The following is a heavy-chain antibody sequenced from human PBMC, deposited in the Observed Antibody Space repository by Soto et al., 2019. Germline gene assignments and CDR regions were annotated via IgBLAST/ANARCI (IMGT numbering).Heavy chain of an antibody. CDR1: GGTFSSYA. J-gene: IGHJ6*02. CDR3: ALVPSARAGIPIFGVNPPAFGMDV. Sequence: QVQLVQSGADVKKPGSSVKVSCKASGGTFSSYAITWVRQAPGQGLEWMGGIIPIFRRTNYAQKFRDRVTSSADESTRTVYMELSSLTSEDTAVYFCALVPSARAGIPIFGVNPPAFGMDVWGQGTSFTVSS. V-gene: IGHV1-69*01. CDR2: IIPIFRRT. D-gene: IGHD3-3*02.